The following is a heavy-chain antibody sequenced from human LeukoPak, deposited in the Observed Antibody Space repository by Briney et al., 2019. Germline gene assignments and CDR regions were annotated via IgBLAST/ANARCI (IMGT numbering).Heavy chain of an antibody. J-gene: IGHJ4*02. CDR1: GGSLSSSTHY. CDR2: IYYSGST. CDR3: ARDNPKHYDSSGWVY. D-gene: IGHD3-22*01. Sequence: SETLSLTCKVSGGSLSSSTHYWVWIRQPPGKGLEWIGSIYYSGSTYYNPSLKSRVTISLDTSKNHFSLMLTSVTAADTAVYYCARDNPKHYDSSGWVYWGQGTLVTVSS. V-gene: IGHV4-39*02.